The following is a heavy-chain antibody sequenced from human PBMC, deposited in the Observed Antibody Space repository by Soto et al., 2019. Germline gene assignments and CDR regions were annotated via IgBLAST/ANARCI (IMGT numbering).Heavy chain of an antibody. D-gene: IGHD3-10*01. CDR2: IYYSGST. CDR3: ARESVWFGESFDY. Sequence: ESLCLTCAVSGASVSIGSYDWSWIRQPPGKGLEWIGYIYYSGSTNYNPSLKSRVTISVDTSKNQFSLKLNSVTAADTAVYYCARESVWFGESFDYWGQGTLVTVSS. J-gene: IGHJ4*02. CDR1: GASVSIGSYD. V-gene: IGHV4-61*01.